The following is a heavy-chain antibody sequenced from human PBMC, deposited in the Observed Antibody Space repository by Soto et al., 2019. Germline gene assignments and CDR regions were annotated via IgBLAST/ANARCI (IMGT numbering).Heavy chain of an antibody. CDR3: ARATYNWNHEY. CDR2: ITYGGDNI. J-gene: IGHJ4*02. Sequence: GGSLMLSCAPSGFPFSSYAMHSVRQAPGKWLEWVAAITYGGDNIYYADSVKGRFTISRDNARNSLYLQMNRLGVDDTAPYFCARATYNWNHEYWGQGTQVTVSS. CDR1: GFPFSSYA. V-gene: IGHV3-30*04. D-gene: IGHD1-20*01.